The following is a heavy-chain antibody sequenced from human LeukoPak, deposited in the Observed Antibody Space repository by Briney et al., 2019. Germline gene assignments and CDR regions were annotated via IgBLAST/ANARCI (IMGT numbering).Heavy chain of an antibody. CDR3: AIMHPYYDGSGYWVQ. V-gene: IGHV3-23*01. Sequence: PGESLRLSCAASGFTFSSYAMSWVRQAPGKGLEWVSGISTSGGSPSYADSVKGRFTISRDNPRNTLYMQMNSLRAEDTALYYCAIMHPYYDGSGYWVQWGQGTLVTVSS. J-gene: IGHJ4*02. D-gene: IGHD3-22*01. CDR1: GFTFSSYA. CDR2: ISTSGGSP.